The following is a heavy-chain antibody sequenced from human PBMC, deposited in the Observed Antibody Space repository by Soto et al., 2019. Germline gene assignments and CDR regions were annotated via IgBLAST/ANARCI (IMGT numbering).Heavy chain of an antibody. Sequence: GASVKVSCKASEGTFSSYAISWVRQAPGQGLEWMGGIIPIFGTANYAQKFQGRVTITADESTSTAYMELSSLRSEDTAVYYCAIWSYGSGSYGYWGQGTLVTVSS. V-gene: IGHV1-69*13. CDR2: IIPIFGTA. CDR3: AIWSYGSGSYGY. J-gene: IGHJ4*02. D-gene: IGHD3-10*01. CDR1: EGTFSSYA.